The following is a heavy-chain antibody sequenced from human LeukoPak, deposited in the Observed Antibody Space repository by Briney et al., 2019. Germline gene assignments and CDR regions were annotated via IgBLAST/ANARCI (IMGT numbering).Heavy chain of an antibody. Sequence: GSLRLSCAASGFTFSSYWMSWVRQAPGKGLEWIGYKYWSGTSNYNPSLKSRVTISVDTSNNQASLKLTSVTAAGTAVYYCARGGVQLWTDRELDLWGQGTLVTVSS. V-gene: IGHV4-59*01. CDR1: GFTFSSYW. D-gene: IGHD1-1*01. CDR2: KYWSGTS. CDR3: ARGGVQLWTDRELDL. J-gene: IGHJ5*02.